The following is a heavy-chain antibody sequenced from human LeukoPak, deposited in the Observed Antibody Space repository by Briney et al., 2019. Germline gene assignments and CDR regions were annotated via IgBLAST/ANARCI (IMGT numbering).Heavy chain of an antibody. Sequence: GESLEISWKTSGYHFTTYWIGWGRQMPGTGREWVGAIYPDDSDTRYSPSFQGQVVISADRSIRTAYLQWNTLKTSDTAMYYCVRQRGASGTINHFDPWGQGTLVTVSS. CDR3: VRQRGASGTINHFDP. CDR2: IYPDDSDT. D-gene: IGHD3-10*01. J-gene: IGHJ5*02. CDR1: GYHFTTYW. V-gene: IGHV5-51*01.